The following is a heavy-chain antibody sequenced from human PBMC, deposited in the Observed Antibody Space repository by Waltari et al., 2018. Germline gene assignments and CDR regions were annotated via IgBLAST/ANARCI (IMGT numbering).Heavy chain of an antibody. D-gene: IGHD3-16*01. CDR3: ARCCRWGTTTAFAY. J-gene: IGHJ4*02. V-gene: IGHV1-18*01. CDR1: DYTFTNYG. Sequence: QVQLVQSGAEVKKPGASVKFSCKASDYTFTNYGISWVRQAPGQGLEWMGWDKADNFNKNYADRLQGRFTMTTDPSTSTAYIELRSLTSDDTALYYLARCCRWGTTTAFAYWGQGTLVTVSS. CDR2: DKADNFNK.